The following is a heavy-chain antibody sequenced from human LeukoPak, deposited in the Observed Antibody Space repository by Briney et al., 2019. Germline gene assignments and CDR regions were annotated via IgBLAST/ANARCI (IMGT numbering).Heavy chain of an antibody. V-gene: IGHV1-69*06. CDR1: GGTFSSYA. Sequence: ASVKVSCKASGGTFSSYAISWVRQAPGQGLEWMGGIIPIFGTANYAQKFQGRVTITADKSTSTAYMELGSLRSEDTAVYYCARGLQYYDFWSGYPDYYYYYYMDVWGKGTTVTVSS. CDR2: IIPIFGTA. D-gene: IGHD3-3*01. J-gene: IGHJ6*03. CDR3: ARGLQYYDFWSGYPDYYYYYYMDV.